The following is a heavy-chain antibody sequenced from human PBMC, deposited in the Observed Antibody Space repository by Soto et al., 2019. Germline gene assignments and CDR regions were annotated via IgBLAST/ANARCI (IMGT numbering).Heavy chain of an antibody. J-gene: IGHJ6*02. CDR3: ARGDIVLVPAPKDSYYYGMDV. D-gene: IGHD2-2*01. CDR1: GFTFSSYG. CDR2: IWYDGSNK. Sequence: QVQLVESGGGVVQPGRSLRLSCAASGFTFSSYGMHWVRQAPGKGLEWVAVIWYDGSNKYYADSVKGRFTISRDNSKNTLYLQMNSLRAEDTAVYYCARGDIVLVPAPKDSYYYGMDVWGQGTTVTVSS. V-gene: IGHV3-33*01.